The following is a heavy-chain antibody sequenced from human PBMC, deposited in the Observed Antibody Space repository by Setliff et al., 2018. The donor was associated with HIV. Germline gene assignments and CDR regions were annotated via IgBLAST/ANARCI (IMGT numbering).Heavy chain of an antibody. J-gene: IGHJ4*02. CDR2: IIGSGDTT. V-gene: IGHV3-23*01. CDR1: GFTFSNYA. CDR3: AKDYSSGWFDY. Sequence: GGSLRLSCAAYGFTFSNYAMTWVRQAPGKGLEWVSGIIGSGDTTNYADSVKGRFTISRDNSKNTLYLQMNSLRAEDTAVYYCAKDYSSGWFDYWGQGTLVTVSS. D-gene: IGHD6-19*01.